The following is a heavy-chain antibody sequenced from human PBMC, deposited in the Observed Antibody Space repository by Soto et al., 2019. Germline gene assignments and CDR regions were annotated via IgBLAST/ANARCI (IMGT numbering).Heavy chain of an antibody. V-gene: IGHV4-34*01. D-gene: IGHD2-2*02. CDR1: GGSFSGYY. J-gene: IGHJ5*02. Sequence: QVQLQQWGAGLLKPSETLSLTCAVYGGSFSGYYWSWIRQPPGKGLEWIGEINHSGSTNYNPSLTSRVTISVNTSKNQFSQKLSSVTAADTAVYYCARAHTDIVVVPAAIANWFDPWGQGTLVTVSS. CDR2: INHSGST. CDR3: ARAHTDIVVVPAAIANWFDP.